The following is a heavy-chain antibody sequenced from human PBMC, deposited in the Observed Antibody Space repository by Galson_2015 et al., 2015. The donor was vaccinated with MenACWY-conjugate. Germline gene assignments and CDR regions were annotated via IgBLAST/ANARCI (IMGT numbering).Heavy chain of an antibody. CDR2: IKKDGSEK. V-gene: IGHV3-7*03. CDR3: ARGPYGMDV. J-gene: IGHJ6*02. Sequence: SLRLSCAASGFTFRNYWMTWVRQAPGKGLEWVASIKKDGSEKYYVDSVKGRFTISRDKAKNSLYLEMNSLRVEDTAVYSCARGPYGMDVWGQGTPVTASS. CDR1: GFTFRNYW.